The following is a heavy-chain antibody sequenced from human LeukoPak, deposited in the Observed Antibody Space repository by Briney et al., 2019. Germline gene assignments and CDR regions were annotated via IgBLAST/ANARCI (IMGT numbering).Heavy chain of an antibody. V-gene: IGHV4-39*07. CDR3: ARDFSIAVAGTSTKYYYGMDV. Sequence: SETLSLTCTVSGGSISSNSYYWGWIRQPPGKGLEWIGSIYYSGSTYYNPSLKSRVTISVDTSKNQFSLKLSSVTAADTAVYYCARDFSIAVAGTSTKYYYGMDVWGQGTTVTVSS. CDR1: GGSISSNSYY. CDR2: IYYSGST. J-gene: IGHJ6*02. D-gene: IGHD6-19*01.